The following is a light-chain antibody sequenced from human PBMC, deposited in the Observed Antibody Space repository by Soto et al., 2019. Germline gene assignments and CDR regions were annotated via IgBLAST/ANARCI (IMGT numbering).Light chain of an antibody. CDR1: KLGDKF. Sequence: SYELTQPPSVSVSPGQTASITCSGDKLGDKFASWYQQKPGQPPVLVIYEDTKRPSGIPERFSGSNSGNTATLTISGTQAMDEADYYCQAWDSSIVVFGGGTKLTVL. CDR2: EDT. J-gene: IGLJ2*01. V-gene: IGLV3-1*01. CDR3: QAWDSSIVV.